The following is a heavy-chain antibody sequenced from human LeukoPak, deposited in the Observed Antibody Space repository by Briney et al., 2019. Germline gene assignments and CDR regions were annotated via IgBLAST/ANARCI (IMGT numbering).Heavy chain of an antibody. CDR3: ARGRGNFWSGYTSLDY. CDR2: IYYSGST. D-gene: IGHD3-3*01. J-gene: IGHJ4*02. V-gene: IGHV4-59*01. CDR1: GGSISSYY. Sequence: PSETLSLTCTVSGGSISSYYWSWIRQPPGKGLEWIGYIYYSGSTNYNPSLKSRVTISVDTSKNQFSLKLSSVTAADTAVYYCARGRGNFWSGYTSLDYRGQGTLVTVSS.